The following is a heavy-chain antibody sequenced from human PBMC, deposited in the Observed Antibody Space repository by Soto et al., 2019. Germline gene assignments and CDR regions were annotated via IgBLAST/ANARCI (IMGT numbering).Heavy chain of an antibody. CDR2: ISDSGGRT. CDR1: GFTFNNYA. J-gene: IGHJ6*02. Sequence: EVQLLESGGGLVQPGGSLRLSCAVSGFTFNNYAMNWVRQAPGKGLEWVSSISDSGGRTYYADSVKGRFTISRDNSKNTLYLQMNSLRAEDTVIYYCAKDAVGDYCYYGMDVWGQGTTGTVSS. CDR3: AKDAVGDYCYYGMDV. V-gene: IGHV3-23*01.